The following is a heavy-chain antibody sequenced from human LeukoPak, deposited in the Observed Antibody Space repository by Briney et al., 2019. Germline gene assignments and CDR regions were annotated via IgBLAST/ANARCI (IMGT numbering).Heavy chain of an antibody. CDR2: IWYDGSNK. D-gene: IGHD5-18*01. J-gene: IGHJ4*02. CDR1: GFTFSSYG. V-gene: IGHV3-30*19. Sequence: QPGRSLRLSCAASGFTFSSYGMHWVRQAPGKGLEWVAVIWYDGSNKYYADSVRGRFTISRDNSKNTLYLQMNSLRAEDTAVYYCARISGYSYDDFDYWGQGTLVTVSS. CDR3: ARISGYSYDDFDY.